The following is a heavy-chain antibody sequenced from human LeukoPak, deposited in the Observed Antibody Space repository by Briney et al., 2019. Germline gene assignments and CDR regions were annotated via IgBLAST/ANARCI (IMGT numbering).Heavy chain of an antibody. D-gene: IGHD4-23*01. V-gene: IGHV1-18*01. Sequence: ASVKVSCKASGYTFTSYGISWVRQAPGQGLEWMGWISAYNGNTNYAQKLQGRVTMTTDTSTSTAYMELRSLRSDDTAVYYCARDLYGGNSANAFDIWGQGTMVTVSS. CDR1: GYTFTSYG. CDR3: ARDLYGGNSANAFDI. CDR2: ISAYNGNT. J-gene: IGHJ3*02.